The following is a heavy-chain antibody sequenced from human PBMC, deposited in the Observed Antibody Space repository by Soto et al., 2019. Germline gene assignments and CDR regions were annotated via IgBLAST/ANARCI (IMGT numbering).Heavy chain of an antibody. D-gene: IGHD3-10*01. V-gene: IGHV4-30-4*01. CDR2: IYYSGST. CDR1: GGSISSGDYY. Sequence: SETLSLTCAVSGGSISSGDYYWSWIRQPPGKGLEWIGYIYYSGSTYYNPSLKSRVTISVDTSKNQFSLKLSSVTAADTAVYYCARVNYYYGSGSYYNPWYYFDYWGQGTLVTVSS. CDR3: ARVNYYYGSGSYYNPWYYFDY. J-gene: IGHJ4*02.